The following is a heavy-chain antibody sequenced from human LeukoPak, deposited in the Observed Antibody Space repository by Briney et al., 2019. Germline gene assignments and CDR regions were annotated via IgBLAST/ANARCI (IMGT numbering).Heavy chain of an antibody. J-gene: IGHJ4*02. V-gene: IGHV3-53*01. CDR1: GFPVSSNY. D-gene: IGHD3-22*01. CDR2: FYSETNT. Sequence: PGGSLRLSCAASGFPVSSNYMSWVRQAPGKGLEWVSVFYSETNTYYADSVKGRFTISRDTSKNALYLQMNSLRTEDTAVYYCARGGSYFDISGYYFYWGQGTLVTVSS. CDR3: ARGGSYFDISGYYFY.